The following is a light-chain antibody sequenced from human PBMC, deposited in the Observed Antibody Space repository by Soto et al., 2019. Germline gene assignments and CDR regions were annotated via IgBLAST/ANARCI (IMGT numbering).Light chain of an antibody. CDR3: AAWDDSLYGRV. CDR1: SSNIGANT. CDR2: NNA. V-gene: IGLV1-44*01. Sequence: QPVLTQPPSASGTPGQRVTISCSGSSSNIGANTVNWYQQLPGTAPKLLISNNAQRPSGVPDRFSGSKSGTSASLAISGLQSEDDADYYCAAWDDSLYGRVFGSGTKLTVL. J-gene: IGLJ1*01.